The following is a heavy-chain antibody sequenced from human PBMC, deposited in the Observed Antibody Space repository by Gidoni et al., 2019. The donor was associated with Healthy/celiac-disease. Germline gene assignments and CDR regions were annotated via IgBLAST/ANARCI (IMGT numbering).Heavy chain of an antibody. CDR2: ISSSGSTI. CDR3: ARAQGSSCFDL. V-gene: IGHV3-11*01. D-gene: IGHD3-10*01. CDR1: YG. Sequence: YGMSWIRQAPGKGLEWVSYISSSGSTIYYADSVKGRFTISRDNAKNSLYLQMNSLRAEDTAVYYCARAQGSSCFDLWGRGTLVTVSS. J-gene: IGHJ2*01.